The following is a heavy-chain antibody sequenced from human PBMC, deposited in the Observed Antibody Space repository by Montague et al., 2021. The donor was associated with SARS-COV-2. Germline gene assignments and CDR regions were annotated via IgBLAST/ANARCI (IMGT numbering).Heavy chain of an antibody. V-gene: IGHV3-48*03. CDR1: GFTFSNYE. D-gene: IGHD3-10*01. Sequence: SLRLSCEASGFTFSNYEMNWVRQAPGKGLEWVLYISSSGSTIYYADSVKGRFTISRDNAQNSLYLQMNSLRAEDTGVYYCARDRGYGDFYYYGMDVWGQGTTVTVSS. J-gene: IGHJ6*02. CDR3: ARDRGYGDFYYYGMDV. CDR2: ISSSGSTI.